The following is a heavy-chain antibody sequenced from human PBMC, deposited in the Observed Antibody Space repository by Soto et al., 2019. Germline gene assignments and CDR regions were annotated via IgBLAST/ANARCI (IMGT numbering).Heavy chain of an antibody. V-gene: IGHV1-8*01. CDR1: GYTFTDYD. Sequence: QVQLVQSGAEVRKPGASVKVSCKASGYTFTDYDINWVRQAPGQGLEWVGRMKPNSGRTDYAQKLQGRVTMTRDTSISTAYMELSSLGYDDTAVYFCSTWGRNGWYTGFFWGQGTLVTVSS. CDR3: STWGRNGWYTGFF. CDR2: MKPNSGRT. D-gene: IGHD6-19*01. J-gene: IGHJ4*02.